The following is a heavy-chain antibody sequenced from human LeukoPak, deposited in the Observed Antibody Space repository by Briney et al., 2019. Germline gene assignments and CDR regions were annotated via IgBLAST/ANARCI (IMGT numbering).Heavy chain of an antibody. CDR2: INWNSASI. CDR3: AKEVGIYGDWYFDL. Sequence: GGSLRLSCAASGFTFDDHGMHWVRQAPGKGLEWGSGINWNSASIGYADSVKGRFTISRDNAKNSLYLQMNRLRAEDTALYYCAKEVGIYGDWYFDLWGRGTLVTVPS. V-gene: IGHV3-9*01. J-gene: IGHJ2*01. D-gene: IGHD2-21*01. CDR1: GFTFDDHG.